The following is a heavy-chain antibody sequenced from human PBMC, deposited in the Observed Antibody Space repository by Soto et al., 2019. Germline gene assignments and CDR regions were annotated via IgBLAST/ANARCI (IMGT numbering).Heavy chain of an antibody. Sequence: PSETLSLTCTVCGGSISSYYWSSIRQPPGKGLEWIGHIYYSGSTNYNPSLKSRVTISVDTSKNQFSLKLSSVTAADTAVYYCARLGSYGDLLQGELSPCDYRGQGTLVAVAS. CDR2: IYYSGST. V-gene: IGHV4-59*01. CDR1: GGSISSYY. D-gene: IGHD4-17*01. J-gene: IGHJ4*02. CDR3: ARLGSYGDLLQGELSPCDY.